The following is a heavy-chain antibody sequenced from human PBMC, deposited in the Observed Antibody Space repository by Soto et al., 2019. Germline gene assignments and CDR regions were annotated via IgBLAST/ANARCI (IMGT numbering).Heavy chain of an antibody. V-gene: IGHV3-74*03. D-gene: IGHD5-12*01. J-gene: IGHJ4*02. Sequence: EVQLVESGGGLVQPGGSLRLSCAASGFTFSSYWIHWVRQAPVKGPVWVSRINNDGSSAKYADSVKGRFTISRDNAKNTHYLQMNSLRAEDKAVYYCARDRGYGTPFDYWGQGTLVTVSS. CDR3: ARDRGYGTPFDY. CDR1: GFTFSSYW. CDR2: INNDGSSA.